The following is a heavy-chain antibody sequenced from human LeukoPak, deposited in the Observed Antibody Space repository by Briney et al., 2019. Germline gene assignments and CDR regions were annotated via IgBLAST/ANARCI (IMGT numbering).Heavy chain of an antibody. V-gene: IGHV4-59*08. D-gene: IGHD4-17*01. CDR2: IYYSGST. CDR3: ARHRLGNDYGDYAGAFDI. Sequence: PSETLSLTCTVSGGSISSYYWSWIRQPPWKGLEWIGYIYYSGSTNYNPSLKSRVTISVDTSKNQFSLKLSSVTAADTAVYYCARHRLGNDYGDYAGAFDIWGQGTMVTVSS. CDR1: GGSISSYY. J-gene: IGHJ3*02.